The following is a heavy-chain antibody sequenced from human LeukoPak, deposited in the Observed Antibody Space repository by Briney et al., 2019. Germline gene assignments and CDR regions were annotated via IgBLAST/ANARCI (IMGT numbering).Heavy chain of an antibody. J-gene: IGHJ4*02. CDR2: INPSGGST. D-gene: IGHD3-10*01. V-gene: IGHV1-46*01. Sequence: ASVKVSCKASGYTFTSYYMHWVRQAPGQGLEWMGIINPSGGSTSYAQKFQGRVTMTRDTATRKVYMELSSLRSEDTAVYYCARDDGRFGAVREGPRCVYWGQGTLVTVSS. CDR1: GYTFTSYY. CDR3: ARDDGRFGAVREGPRCVY.